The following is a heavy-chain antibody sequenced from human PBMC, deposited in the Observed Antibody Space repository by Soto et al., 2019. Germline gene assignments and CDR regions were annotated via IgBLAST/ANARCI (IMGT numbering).Heavy chain of an antibody. V-gene: IGHV1-2*02. CDR3: GREDGVFTGYGMDV. J-gene: IGHJ6*02. Sequence: ASVKVSCKASGYTFTGYYMHWVRQAPGQGLEWMGWINPNSGGTNYAQKFQGRVTMTRDTSISTAYMELSRLRSDDTAVYYCGREDGVFTGYGMDVWGQWTTVPVS. CDR1: GYTFTGYY. D-gene: IGHD3-3*01. CDR2: INPNSGGT.